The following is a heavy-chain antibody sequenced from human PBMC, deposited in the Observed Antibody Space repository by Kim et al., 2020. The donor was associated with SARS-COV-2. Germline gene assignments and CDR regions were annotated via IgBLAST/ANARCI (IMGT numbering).Heavy chain of an antibody. CDR3: AKGVGKSSGWYYFDY. V-gene: IGHV3-23*01. Sequence: GGSLRLSCAASGFTFKTHAMSWFRQAPGKGLELISAISGSGGGTYYSDFVEGRFTISRDDSKNSLYLQINSLRAEDTAIYYCAKGVGKSSGWYYFDYWGQGTLVTVSS. CDR2: ISGSGGGT. J-gene: IGHJ4*02. CDR1: GFTFKTHA. D-gene: IGHD6-19*01.